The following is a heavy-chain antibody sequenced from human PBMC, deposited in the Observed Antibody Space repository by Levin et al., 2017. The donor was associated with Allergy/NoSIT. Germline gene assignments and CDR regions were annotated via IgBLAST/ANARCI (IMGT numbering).Heavy chain of an antibody. CDR1: GFTFSSYA. Sequence: GGSLRLSCAASGFTFSSYAMSWVRQAPGKGLEWVSAISGSGGSTYYADSVKGRFTISRDNSKNTLYLQMNSQRAEDTAVYYCANPMGAGGTMIVEYDALDIWGQGTMVTVSS. CDR2: ISGSGGST. J-gene: IGHJ3*02. V-gene: IGHV3-23*01. D-gene: IGHD3-22*01. CDR3: ANPMGAGGTMIVEYDALDI.